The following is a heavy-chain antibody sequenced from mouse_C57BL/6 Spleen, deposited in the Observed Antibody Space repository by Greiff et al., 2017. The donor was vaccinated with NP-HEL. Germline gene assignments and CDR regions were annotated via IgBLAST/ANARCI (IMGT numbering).Heavy chain of an antibody. CDR3: TRSYYYGRGGLDY. V-gene: IGHV1-5*01. J-gene: IGHJ2*01. Sequence: VQLQQSGTVLARPGASVMMSCKTSGYTFTSYWMHWVKQRPGQGLEWIGAIYPGNSDTSYNQKFKGKAKLTAVTSASTAYMELSSLTNEDSAVYYCTRSYYYGRGGLDYWGQGTTLTVSS. CDR2: IYPGNSDT. CDR1: GYTFTSYW. D-gene: IGHD1-1*01.